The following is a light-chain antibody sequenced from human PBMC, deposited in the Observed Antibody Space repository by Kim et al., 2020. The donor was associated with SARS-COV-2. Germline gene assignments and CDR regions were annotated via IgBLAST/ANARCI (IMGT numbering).Light chain of an antibody. CDR1: TIGSYY. J-gene: IGLJ3*02. CDR2: MNN. CDR3: ATWGDSVSGRV. Sequence: QSVLTQPTSVSGTPGQRVSISCSGGTIGSYYVYWYQQRPGAAPQLLIYMNNKRPSGVPDRFSGSKSGRSASLAISGLRSEDEAAYYCATWGDSVSGRVFGGGTQLTVL. V-gene: IGLV1-47*01.